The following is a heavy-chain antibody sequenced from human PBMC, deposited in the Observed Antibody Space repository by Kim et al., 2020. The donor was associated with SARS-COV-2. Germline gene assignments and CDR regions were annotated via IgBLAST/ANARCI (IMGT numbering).Heavy chain of an antibody. CDR1: GFTFSSYG. D-gene: IGHD2-2*01. J-gene: IGHJ4*02. Sequence: GGSLRLSCAASGFTFSSYGMHWVRQAPGKGLEWVAVISYDGSNKYYADSVKGRFTISRDNSKNTLYLQMNSLRAEDTAVYYCARDLSLGYCSSTSCYPDYWGQGTLVTVSS. CDR3: ARDLSLGYCSSTSCYPDY. CDR2: ISYDGSNK. V-gene: IGHV3-33*05.